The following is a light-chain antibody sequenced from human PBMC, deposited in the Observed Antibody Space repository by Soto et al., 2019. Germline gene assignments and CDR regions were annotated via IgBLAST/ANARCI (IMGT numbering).Light chain of an antibody. Sequence: DIQMTQSPSSLSASVGNRVTITCRASQSISTYLNWYQKKPGKAPNLLIYDASRLQSGVPSRFSGGGGGTVFTSPNSSVQPEDFATYFGQQSYGAPTTFGQGTKLEI. CDR1: QSISTY. CDR2: DAS. V-gene: IGKV1-39*01. J-gene: IGKJ5*01. CDR3: QQSYGAPTT.